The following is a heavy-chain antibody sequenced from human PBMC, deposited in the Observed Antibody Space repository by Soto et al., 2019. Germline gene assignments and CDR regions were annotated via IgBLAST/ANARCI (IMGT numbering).Heavy chain of an antibody. V-gene: IGHV4-34*01. J-gene: IGHJ4*02. CDR3: ASGRGAARLYY. D-gene: IGHD6-6*01. Sequence: SETLSLTCAVYGGSFSGYYWSWIRQPPGKGLEWIGEINHSGSTNYNPSLKSRVTISVDTSKNQFSLKLSSVTAADTAVYYCASGRGAARLYYWGQGTLVTVSS. CDR1: GGSFSGYY. CDR2: INHSGST.